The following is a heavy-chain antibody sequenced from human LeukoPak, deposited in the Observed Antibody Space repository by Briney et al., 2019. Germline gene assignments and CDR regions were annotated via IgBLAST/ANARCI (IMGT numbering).Heavy chain of an antibody. D-gene: IGHD6-25*01. J-gene: IGHJ2*01. CDR2: ISSSSSYI. CDR1: GFTYSTYS. Sequence: GGSLRLSCAASGFTYSTYSINWVRQAPGKGLEWVSSISSSSSYIYYADSVKGRFTISRDNAKNSLSLQMNSLRAEDTAVYYCARDGLAAATLHWCFDLWGRGTLVTVSS. V-gene: IGHV3-21*01. CDR3: ARDGLAAATLHWCFDL.